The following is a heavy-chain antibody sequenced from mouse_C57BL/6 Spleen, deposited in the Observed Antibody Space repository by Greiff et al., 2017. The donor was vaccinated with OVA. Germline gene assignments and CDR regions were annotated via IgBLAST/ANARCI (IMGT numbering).Heavy chain of an antibody. Sequence: QVQLQQSGAELMKPGASVKLSCKATGYTFTGYWIEWVKQRPGHGLEWIGEILPGSGRTNYNEKFKGKATFTADTSSNTAYMQLSSLTTEDSAIYYCARSVQLLDYGSSSDYWGQGTTLTVSS. V-gene: IGHV1-9*01. CDR2: ILPGSGRT. CDR3: ARSVQLLDYGSSSDY. D-gene: IGHD1-1*01. J-gene: IGHJ2*01. CDR1: GYTFTGYW.